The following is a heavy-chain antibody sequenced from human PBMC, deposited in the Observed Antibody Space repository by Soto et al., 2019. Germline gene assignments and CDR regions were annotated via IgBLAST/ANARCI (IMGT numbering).Heavy chain of an antibody. V-gene: IGHV3-53*01. CDR1: GFTASSNY. CDR3: ARDTTYSPYYYYGMDV. J-gene: IGHJ6*02. Sequence: GGSLRLSCAASGFTASSNYMSWVRQAPGKGLEWVSVIYSGGSTYYADSVKGRFTISRDNSKNTLYLQMNSLRAEDTAVYYCARDTTYSPYYYYGMDVWGQGTTVTV. D-gene: IGHD6-13*01. CDR2: IYSGGST.